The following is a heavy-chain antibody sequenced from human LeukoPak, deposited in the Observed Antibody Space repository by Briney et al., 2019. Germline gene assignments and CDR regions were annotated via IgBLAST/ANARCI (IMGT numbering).Heavy chain of an antibody. J-gene: IGHJ4*02. CDR2: IYYSGST. D-gene: IGHD3-22*01. V-gene: IGHV4-59*01. CDR1: VGSISSYY. Sequence: SETLSLTCTVSVGSISSYYWGWIRQPPGKGLEWIGYIYYSGSTNYNPSLKSRVTISVDTSKNQFSLKLSSVTAADTAVYYCARGGTYYYDSSGLFDYWGQGTLVSVSS. CDR3: ARGGTYYYDSSGLFDY.